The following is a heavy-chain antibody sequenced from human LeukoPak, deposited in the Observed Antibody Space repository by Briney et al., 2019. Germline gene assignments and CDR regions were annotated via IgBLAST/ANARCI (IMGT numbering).Heavy chain of an antibody. CDR2: YYSAST. V-gene: IGHV4-39*07. J-gene: IGHJ4*02. Sequence: YYSASTYYNPSLKSRVTISVDTSKNQFSLKLSSVTAADTAVYYCARESDFRDTSSWSPVGYWGQGTLVTVSS. D-gene: IGHD6-13*01. CDR3: ARESDFRDTSSWSPVGY.